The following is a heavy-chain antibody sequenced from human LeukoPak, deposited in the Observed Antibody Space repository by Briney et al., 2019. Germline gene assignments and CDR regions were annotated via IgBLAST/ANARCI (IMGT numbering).Heavy chain of an antibody. V-gene: IGHV3-21*01. J-gene: IGHJ5*02. D-gene: IGHD6-13*01. CDR1: GFTFSSYS. Sequence: GGSLRLSCAASGFTFSSYSMNWVRQAPGKGLEWVSSVSGSSTYIFYADSVKGRFTISRDNAKNSLYLQMNSLRAEDTAVYYCARDYSSSWSYNWFDPWGQGTLVTVSS. CDR2: VSGSSTYI. CDR3: ARDYSSSWSYNWFDP.